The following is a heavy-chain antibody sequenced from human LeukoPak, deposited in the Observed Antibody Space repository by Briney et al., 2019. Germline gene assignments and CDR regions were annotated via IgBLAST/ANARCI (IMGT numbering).Heavy chain of an antibody. CDR3: AKDRTVGASYWYFDL. V-gene: IGHV3-23*01. J-gene: IGHJ2*01. CDR2: ISGSGGST. Sequence: GGSLGLSCAASGFTFSSYAMNWVRQAPGKGLEWVSAISGSGGSTYYADSVKGRFTISRDNSKNTLYLQMNSLRAEDTAVYYCAKDRTVGASYWYFDLWGRGTLVTVSS. CDR1: GFTFSSYA. D-gene: IGHD1-26*01.